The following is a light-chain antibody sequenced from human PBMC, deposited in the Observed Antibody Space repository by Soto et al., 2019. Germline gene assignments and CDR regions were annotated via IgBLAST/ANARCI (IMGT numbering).Light chain of an antibody. CDR3: SSFTSNRIYV. Sequence: QSVLAQPTSVSGSPGQSITISCTGNHNDIGTYDYVCWYQQHPGRAPRLLIHGVTTRPSGISGRFSASKSGLTASLTISGLQPEDEADYYCSSFTSNRIYVFEQGSMVTVL. CDR2: GVT. CDR1: HNDIGTYDY. V-gene: IGLV2-14*03. J-gene: IGLJ1*01.